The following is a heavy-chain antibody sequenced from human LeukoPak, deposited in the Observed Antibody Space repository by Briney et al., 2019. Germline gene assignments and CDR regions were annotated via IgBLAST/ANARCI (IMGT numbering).Heavy chain of an antibody. D-gene: IGHD3-22*01. J-gene: IGHJ4*02. CDR2: ISWDSGRI. CDR3: ARVQNSYHYDSSGYVYY. CDR1: GFSFDDYV. V-gene: IGHV3-9*01. Sequence: GGSLRLSCAASGFSFDDYVMHWVRQAPGKGLEWVSGISWDSGRIGYADSVKGRFTISRDNSKNTLYLQMNSLRAEDTAVYYCARVQNSYHYDSSGYVYYWGQGTLVTVSS.